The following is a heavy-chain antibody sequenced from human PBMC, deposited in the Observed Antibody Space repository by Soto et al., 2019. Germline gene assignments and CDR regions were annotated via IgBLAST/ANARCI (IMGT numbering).Heavy chain of an antibody. D-gene: IGHD6-25*01. CDR1: GFTVSNNY. CDR3: ATQRGGGGY. V-gene: IGHV3-53*01. Sequence: EVQLVESGGGLIQPGGSLRLSCAVSGFTVSNNYMSWVRQAPGKGLEGVSVIYSGGYTAYGDSVKGRFTISRDNSKNTIILKRNSRGADGTAVFYWATQRGGGGYWGQGTLVTVSS. CDR2: IYSGGYT. J-gene: IGHJ4*02.